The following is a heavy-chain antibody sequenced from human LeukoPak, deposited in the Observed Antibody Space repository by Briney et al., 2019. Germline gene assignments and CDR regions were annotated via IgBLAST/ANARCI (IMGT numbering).Heavy chain of an antibody. CDR3: AREIYDGFDI. V-gene: IGHV3-11*01. CDR1: GFTFRDYY. Sequence: GGSLRLSCTASGFTFRDYYMTWIRQAPGKGLDWVSYISNSGGNTYYADSVKGRFTISRDNAKNSLFLQMNSLRAEDTAVYYCAREIYDGFDIWGQGKMVTVSS. CDR2: ISNSGGNT. J-gene: IGHJ3*02.